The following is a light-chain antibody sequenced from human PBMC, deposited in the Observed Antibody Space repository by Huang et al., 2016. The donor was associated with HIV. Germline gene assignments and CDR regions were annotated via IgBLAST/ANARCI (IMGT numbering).Light chain of an antibody. V-gene: IGKV1-5*01. Sequence: DIQMTQSPSTLSASIGDRVTITCRASQSISSWLAWFQQKPGQAPKLLMFGESSLESGVPSRFSGSGSGTEFSLTISSLRPDDYGTYFGQQYNSYPYTFGQGTKLEIK. CDR3: QQYNSYPYT. J-gene: IGKJ2*01. CDR2: GES. CDR1: QSISSW.